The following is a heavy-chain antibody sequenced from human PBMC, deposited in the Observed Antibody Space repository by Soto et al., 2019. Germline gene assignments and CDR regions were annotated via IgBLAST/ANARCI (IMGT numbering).Heavy chain of an antibody. J-gene: IGHJ4*02. CDR1: EFTVSNNY. CDR2: IYSGGST. Sequence: GGSLRLSCAASEFTVSNNYMTWVRQAPGKGLECVSLIYSGGSTFYADSVKGRFTISRDHSKNTLYLQMNSLRVEDTAVYYCARGLPTPPAYWGQGTLVTVSS. V-gene: IGHV3-66*01. CDR3: ARGLPTPPAY. D-gene: IGHD2-2*01.